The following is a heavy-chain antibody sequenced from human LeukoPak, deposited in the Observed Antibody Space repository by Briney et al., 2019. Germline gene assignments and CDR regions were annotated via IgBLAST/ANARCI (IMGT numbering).Heavy chain of an antibody. CDR2: ISGSGGST. J-gene: IGHJ4*02. D-gene: IGHD3-10*01. V-gene: IGHV3-23*01. Sequence: GGSLRLSCAASGFTFSSYAMSWVRQAPGKGLEWVSAISGSGGSTYYADSVKGRFTISRDNSKNALCLQMNSLRAEDTAVYYCAKKGFGELVIDYWGQGTLVTVSS. CDR1: GFTFSSYA. CDR3: AKKGFGELVIDY.